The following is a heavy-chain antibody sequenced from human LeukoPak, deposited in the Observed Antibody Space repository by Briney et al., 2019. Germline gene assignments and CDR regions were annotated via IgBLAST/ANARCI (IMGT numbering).Heavy chain of an antibody. Sequence: GGSLRLSCAASGFTFSIYWMSGVRQAPGKGLEWVANIKQDGSEKYYVDSVKGRFTISRDNAKNSLYLQMNSLRAEDTAVYYCARSAIQFDYWGQGTLVTVSS. D-gene: IGHD5-18*01. J-gene: IGHJ4*02. CDR2: IKQDGSEK. CDR3: ARSAIQFDY. CDR1: GFTFSIYW. V-gene: IGHV3-7*01.